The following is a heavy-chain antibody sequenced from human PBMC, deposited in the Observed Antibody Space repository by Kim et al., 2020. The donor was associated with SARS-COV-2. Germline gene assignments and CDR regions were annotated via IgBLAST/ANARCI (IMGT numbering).Heavy chain of an antibody. Sequence: SETLSLTCTVSGGSISRGDYYWSWLRQPPGKGLECFGHTHHSGSTYYNPSLKSRVTISVDTSKNQFSLKLSSVTAADTAVYYCARVWRSTLNARRVLTNWFDPWGQGTLVTVSS. D-gene: IGHD3-16*01. V-gene: IGHV4-30-4*01. CDR2: THHSGST. CDR3: ARVWRSTLNARRVLTNWFDP. CDR1: GGSISRGDYY. J-gene: IGHJ5*02.